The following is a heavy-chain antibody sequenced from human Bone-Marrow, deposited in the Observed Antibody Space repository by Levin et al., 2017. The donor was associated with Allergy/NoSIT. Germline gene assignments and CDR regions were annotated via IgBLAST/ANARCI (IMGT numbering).Heavy chain of an antibody. CDR3: ARDGHGDYVGDDAFDI. CDR2: INHRGNT. D-gene: IGHD4-17*01. Sequence: SETLSLTCAVHGGSFSGYYWSWIRQPPGKGLEWIGEINHRGNTKSNPSLKSRVTISVDTSKNQFSLMLSSVTAADTAVYYCARDGHGDYVGDDAFDIWGHGTMVTVSS. CDR1: GGSFSGYY. V-gene: IGHV4-34*01. J-gene: IGHJ3*02.